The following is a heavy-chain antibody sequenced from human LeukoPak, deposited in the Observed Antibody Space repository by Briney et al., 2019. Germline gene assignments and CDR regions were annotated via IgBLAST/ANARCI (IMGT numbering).Heavy chain of an antibody. D-gene: IGHD5-18*01. CDR2: INHSGST. V-gene: IGHV4-34*01. J-gene: IGHJ4*02. Sequence: SETLSLTCAVYGGSFSGYYWSWIRQPPGKGLEWIGEINHSGSTDYTPSLESRVTISVDTSKNQFSLKLRSVTAADTAVYYCARVADSSGLFDYWGQGTLVTVPS. CDR1: GGSFSGYY. CDR3: ARVADSSGLFDY.